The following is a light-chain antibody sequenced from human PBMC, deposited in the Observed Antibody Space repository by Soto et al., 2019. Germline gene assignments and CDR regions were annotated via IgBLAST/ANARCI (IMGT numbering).Light chain of an antibody. V-gene: IGLV2-14*01. Sequence: QSALIQPASVSGSPGQSITISCTGTSSDVGGYNFVSWYQRHPGKAPKLMIYDVTNRPSGVSNWFSGSKSVNTASLTISGLQAEDEADYYCCSYTTSNTLVFGGGTKLTVL. J-gene: IGLJ2*01. CDR2: DVT. CDR3: CSYTTSNTLV. CDR1: SSDVGGYNF.